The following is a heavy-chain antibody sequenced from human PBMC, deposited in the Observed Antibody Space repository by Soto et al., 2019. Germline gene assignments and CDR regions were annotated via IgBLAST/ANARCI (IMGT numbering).Heavy chain of an antibody. V-gene: IGHV4-39*01. CDR3: ARHGVGMGY. CDR2: MYYSGTI. J-gene: IGHJ4*02. Sequence: QLQLQESGPGLAKSSGTLSLTCTVAGGSISSSSYYWGWIRQPPGKGLEWIGSMYYSGTIYYNPSIKSPVPISVDTSKNQFSLRLSSVTASDTAVYFCARHGVGMGYWGQGTLVTVAS. CDR1: GGSISSSSYY. D-gene: IGHD3-3*01.